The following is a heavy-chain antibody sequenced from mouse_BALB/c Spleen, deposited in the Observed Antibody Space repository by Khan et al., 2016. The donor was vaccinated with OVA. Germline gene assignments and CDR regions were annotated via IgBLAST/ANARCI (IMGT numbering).Heavy chain of an antibody. J-gene: IGHJ3*01. D-gene: IGHD4-1*01. CDR3: ASHLTGSFAY. CDR2: INSDGYYT. CDR1: GFTFSTYG. Sequence: VELVESGGDLMKPGGSLKLSCAASGFTFSTYGMSWVRQTPAKRLEWVATINSDGYYTYYPDSVQGRFTISRNNAKNILYLQMSSLKSEDTAMYYCASHLTGSFAYWGQGTLVTVSA. V-gene: IGHV5-6*01.